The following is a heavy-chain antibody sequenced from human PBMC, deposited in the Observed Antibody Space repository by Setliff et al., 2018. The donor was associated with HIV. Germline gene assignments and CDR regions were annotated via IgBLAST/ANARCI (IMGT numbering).Heavy chain of an antibody. V-gene: IGHV3-23*01. CDR2: ISGESRRT. CDR3: AREGLVN. CDR1: GFTFSSYA. Sequence: GSLRLSCAASGFTFSSYAMSWVRQVPGKGLEWVSIISGESRRTSYADSVKGRFTISRDNSKNTMYLQMNSLRVEDTAVYYCAREGLVNWGQGTLVTVSS. J-gene: IGHJ4*02. D-gene: IGHD2-15*01.